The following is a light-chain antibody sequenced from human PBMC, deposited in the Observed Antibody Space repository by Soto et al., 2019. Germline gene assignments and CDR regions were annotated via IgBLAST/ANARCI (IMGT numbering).Light chain of an antibody. CDR1: QSVSSN. CDR3: QQYNNWHPIT. V-gene: IGKV3-15*01. CDR2: GAS. Sequence: EILMTQSPATLSVSPGYRATLSCRASQSVSSNLAWYQQKPGQAPRLIIYGASTRANGIPARFSGSVSGTEFTLTVRSLQSEDFAVYYCQQYNNWHPITFGQGTRLEIK. J-gene: IGKJ5*01.